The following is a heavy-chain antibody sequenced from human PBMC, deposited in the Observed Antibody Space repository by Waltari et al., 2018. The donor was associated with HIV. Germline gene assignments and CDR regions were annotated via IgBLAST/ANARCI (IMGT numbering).Heavy chain of an antibody. CDR1: GFTFSSYV. CDR3: ARDDRAYTVAPEFFDY. V-gene: IGHV3-23*01. D-gene: IGHD4-4*01. Sequence: EVQLLESGGHLVQPGGSLRLSCAASGFTFSSYVMIWVRQAPGKGLGWVSAIIASGGTTYYADSVKGRFTISRDNSKNTLYLQVNSLRAEDTAVYYCARDDRAYTVAPEFFDYWGQGTLVTVSS. CDR2: IIASGGTT. J-gene: IGHJ4*02.